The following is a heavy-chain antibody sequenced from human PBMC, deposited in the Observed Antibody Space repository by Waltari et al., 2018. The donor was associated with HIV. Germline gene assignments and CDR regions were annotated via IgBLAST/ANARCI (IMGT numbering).Heavy chain of an antibody. CDR2: IYYSGST. Sequence: QLQLQESGPGLVKPSETLSLTCTVSGGSISSSSYYWGWIRQPPGKGLEWIGSIYYSGSTYYNPSLKSRVTISVDTSKNQFSLKLSSVTAADTAVYYCARWGSGWYIFDYWGQGTLVTVSS. V-gene: IGHV4-39*07. D-gene: IGHD6-19*01. CDR1: GGSISSSSYY. J-gene: IGHJ4*02. CDR3: ARWGSGWYIFDY.